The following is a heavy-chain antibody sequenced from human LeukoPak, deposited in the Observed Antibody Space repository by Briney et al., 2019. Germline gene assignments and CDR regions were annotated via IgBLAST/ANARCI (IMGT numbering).Heavy chain of an antibody. CDR3: AKDMANQLLYDYGMDV. Sequence: GRSLRLSCAASGFTFDDYAMHWVRQAPGKGLEWVSGISWNSGSIGYADSVKGRFTISRDNAKNSLYLQTNSLRAEDTALYYCAKDMANQLLYDYGMDVWGQGTTVTVSS. J-gene: IGHJ6*02. V-gene: IGHV3-9*01. D-gene: IGHD2-2*01. CDR2: ISWNSGSI. CDR1: GFTFDDYA.